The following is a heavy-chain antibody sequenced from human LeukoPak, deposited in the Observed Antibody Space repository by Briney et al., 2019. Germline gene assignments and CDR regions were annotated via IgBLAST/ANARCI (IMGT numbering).Heavy chain of an antibody. Sequence: SEALYLTCKVSGGSISSYYRSWIRQPPGQGLEWIGYIYTSGSTNYNPSLKSRVTISVDTSKNQFSLKLSSVTAADTAVYYCAATTMVRGAYYFDYWGQGTLVTVSS. J-gene: IGHJ4*02. V-gene: IGHV4-4*09. CDR1: GGSISSYY. CDR3: AATTMVRGAYYFDY. D-gene: IGHD3-10*01. CDR2: IYTSGST.